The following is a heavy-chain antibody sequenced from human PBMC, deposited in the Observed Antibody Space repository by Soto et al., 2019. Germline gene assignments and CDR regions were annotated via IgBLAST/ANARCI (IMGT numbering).Heavy chain of an antibody. D-gene: IGHD6-6*01. V-gene: IGHV3-23*01. Sequence: PGGSLRLSFASSGFTFRIYAMNWFRQAQGKELKWFSAISVSGGSTYYADSVNGPFTISRHSSNNTLYLQIHSLRSEDRAVYYCAKVNSSSAALVLDIWGQGTMVTVSS. CDR3: AKVNSSSAALVLDI. CDR1: GFTFRIYA. CDR2: ISVSGGST. J-gene: IGHJ3*02.